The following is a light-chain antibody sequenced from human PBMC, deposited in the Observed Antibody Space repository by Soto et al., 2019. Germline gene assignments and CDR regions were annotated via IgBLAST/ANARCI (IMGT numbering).Light chain of an antibody. CDR2: GNN. CDR1: SSNIGAGYD. CDR3: QSYDSSLISYV. V-gene: IGLV1-40*01. Sequence: QSVLTQPPSVSGAPGQRVTISCTGSSSNIGAGYDVHWYQQLPGTAPKLLIYGNNNRPSGVPDRFSGPKSGTSASLAITGLQAEDEADYYRQSYDSSLISYVFGPGTKLTVL. J-gene: IGLJ1*01.